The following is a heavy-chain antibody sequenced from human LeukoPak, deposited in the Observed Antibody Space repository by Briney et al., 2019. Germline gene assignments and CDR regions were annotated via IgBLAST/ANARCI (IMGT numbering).Heavy chain of an antibody. D-gene: IGHD2-21*02. CDR3: ARNFYCGGDCAISYFDY. Sequence: QPGGSLRLSCAASGFAISDYSMNWVRQVPGKGLEWVSYISSSSNKVYYADSVKGRFTISRDNAKNSLFLQMNSLRADDTAVYYCARNFYCGGDCAISYFDYWGQGTLVTVSS. J-gene: IGHJ4*02. CDR2: ISSSSNKV. V-gene: IGHV3-48*01. CDR1: GFAISDYS.